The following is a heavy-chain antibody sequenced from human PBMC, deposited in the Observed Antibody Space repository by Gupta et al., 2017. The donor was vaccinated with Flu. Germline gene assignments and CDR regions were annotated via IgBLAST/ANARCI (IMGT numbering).Heavy chain of an antibody. CDR3: VRIRGGLIRDTKGGFDY. D-gene: IGHD5-18*01. CDR2: INEGGGGEN. CDR1: SSYW. J-gene: IGHJ4*02. V-gene: IGHV3-7*01. Sequence: SSYWLSWTPVVPVKGLQWVPNINEGGGGENTYVDSVKGRLTTSRDDASNSVYLQMNNLRVEDTAVHYGVRIRGGLIRDTKGGFDYWGQGTPVTGSS.